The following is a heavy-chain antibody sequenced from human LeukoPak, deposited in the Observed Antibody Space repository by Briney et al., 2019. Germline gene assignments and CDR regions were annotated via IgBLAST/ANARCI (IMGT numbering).Heavy chain of an antibody. V-gene: IGHV3-30*04. CDR2: ISYDGSNR. CDR1: GFTFSSYA. D-gene: IGHD1-14*01. CDR3: ATDPRKSSQTGYFDN. Sequence: GRSLRLSCAASGFTFSSYAMHWVRQAPGKGLEWVAVISYDGSNRYYADSVKGRFTISRDNSKNTLYLQMNSLRAEGTASYYCATDPRKSSQTGYFDNWGQGTLVTVSS. J-gene: IGHJ4*02.